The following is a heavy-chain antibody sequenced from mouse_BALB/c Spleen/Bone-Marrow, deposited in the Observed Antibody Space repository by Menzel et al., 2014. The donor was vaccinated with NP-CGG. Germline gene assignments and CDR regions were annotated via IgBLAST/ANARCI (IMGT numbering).Heavy chain of an antibody. CDR1: GYTFXDYW. CDR2: IDTSDSYT. Sequence: QVHVKQSGAELVMPGASVKMSCKASGYTFXDYWMHWVKQRPGQGLEWIGAIDTSDSYTTYNQNFKDKATLTVDESSSTAYMQFSSLTSEDSAVYYCARRYGHYWYFDVWGAGTTVTVSS. D-gene: IGHD2-10*02. CDR3: ARRYGHYWYFDV. J-gene: IGHJ1*01. V-gene: IGHV1-69*01.